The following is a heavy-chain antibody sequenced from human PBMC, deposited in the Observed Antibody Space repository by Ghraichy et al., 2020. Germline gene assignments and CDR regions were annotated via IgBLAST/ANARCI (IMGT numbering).Heavy chain of an antibody. D-gene: IGHD2-2*01. J-gene: IGHJ5*02. CDR3: AREGSGPDGPAALNWFDP. V-gene: IGHV1-46*01. Sequence: ASVKVSCKASGYTFTSYYMHWVRQAPGQGLEWMGIINPSGGSTSYAQKFQGRVTMTRDTSTSTVYMELSSLRSEDTAVYYCAREGSGPDGPAALNWFDPWGQGTLVTVSS. CDR1: GYTFTSYY. CDR2: INPSGGST.